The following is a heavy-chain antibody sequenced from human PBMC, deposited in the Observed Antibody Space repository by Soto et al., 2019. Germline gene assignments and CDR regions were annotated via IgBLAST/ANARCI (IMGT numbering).Heavy chain of an antibody. V-gene: IGHV4-59*01. Sequence: SETLSLTCTVSGGSISSYYWSWIRQPPGKGLEWIGYIYYSGGTNYNPSLKSRVTISVDTSKNQFSLKLSSVTAADTAVYYCARVTYYYDSSGHEYYFDYWGQGTLVTVSS. CDR1: GGSISSYY. J-gene: IGHJ4*02. CDR2: IYYSGGT. D-gene: IGHD3-22*01. CDR3: ARVTYYYDSSGHEYYFDY.